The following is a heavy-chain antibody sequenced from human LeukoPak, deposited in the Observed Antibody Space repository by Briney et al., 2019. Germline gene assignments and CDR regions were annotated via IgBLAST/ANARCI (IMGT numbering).Heavy chain of an antibody. CDR3: ARGLGVYSRQYYYYYMDV. CDR2: INHSGST. Sequence: PSETLSLTCAVYGVSFSGYYWSWIRQPPGKGLEWIGEINHSGSTNYNPSLKSRVTISVDTSKNQFSLKLSSVTAADTAVYYCARGLGVYSRQYYYYYMDVWGKGTTVTVSS. V-gene: IGHV4-34*01. CDR1: GVSFSGYY. J-gene: IGHJ6*03. D-gene: IGHD6-13*01.